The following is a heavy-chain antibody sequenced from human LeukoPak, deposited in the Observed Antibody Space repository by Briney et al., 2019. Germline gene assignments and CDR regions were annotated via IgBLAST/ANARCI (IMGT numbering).Heavy chain of an antibody. CDR1: GGTFSSYA. CDR2: IIPIFGTA. J-gene: IGHJ3*02. CDR3: AREGYGHDAFDI. D-gene: IGHD5-12*01. V-gene: IGHV1-69*13. Sequence: SVKVSCKASGGTFSSYAISWVRQAPGQGLEWMGGIIPIFGTANYAQKFQGRVTITADESTSTAYMELSRLRSEDTAVYYCAREGYGHDAFDIWGQGTMVTVSS.